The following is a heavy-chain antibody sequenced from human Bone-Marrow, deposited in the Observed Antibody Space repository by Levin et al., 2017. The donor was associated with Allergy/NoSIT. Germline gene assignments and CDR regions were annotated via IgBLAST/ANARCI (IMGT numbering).Heavy chain of an antibody. CDR3: ARDRDH. J-gene: IGHJ4*02. CDR1: GFTVSNNY. CDR2: IYSGGDI. Sequence: GGSLRLSCAAYGFTVSNNYMRWVRQAPGKGPEWVSHIYSGGDIEYTASVRGRFTIPRDNSKNTLNLQMNSLRVEDTGVYYCARDRDHWGQGTLVTVSS. D-gene: IGHD5-24*01. V-gene: IGHV3-66*01.